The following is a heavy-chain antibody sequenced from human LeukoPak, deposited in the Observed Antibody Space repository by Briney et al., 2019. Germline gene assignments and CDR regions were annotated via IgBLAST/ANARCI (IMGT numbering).Heavy chain of an antibody. J-gene: IGHJ4*02. CDR3: ARERYPNTGIVGATHFDY. V-gene: IGHV3-30-3*01. CDR2: ISYDGSNK. CDR1: GFTFSSYA. Sequence: PSGRSLRLSCAASGFTFSSYAMHWVRQAPGKGLEWVAVISYDGSNKYYADSEKGRFTISRDNSKNTLYLQMNSLRAEDTAVYYCARERYPNTGIVGATHFDYWGQGTLVTVSS. D-gene: IGHD1-26*01.